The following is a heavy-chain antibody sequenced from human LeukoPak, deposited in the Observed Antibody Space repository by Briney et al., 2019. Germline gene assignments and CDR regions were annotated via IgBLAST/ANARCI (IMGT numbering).Heavy chain of an antibody. J-gene: IGHJ4*02. Sequence: PGGSLRLSCAASGFTFSSYSMNWVRQAPGKGLEWVSSISSSSSYIYYADSVKGRFTISRDNAKNSLYLQMNSLRAEDTAVYYCARGRFSPYYDILTGPPEGRRFDYWGQGTLVTVSS. CDR1: GFTFSSYS. V-gene: IGHV3-21*01. CDR3: ARGRFSPYYDILTGPPEGRRFDY. CDR2: ISSSSSYI. D-gene: IGHD3-9*01.